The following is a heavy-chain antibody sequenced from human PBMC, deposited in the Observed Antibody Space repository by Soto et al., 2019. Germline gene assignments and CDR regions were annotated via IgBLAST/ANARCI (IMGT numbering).Heavy chain of an antibody. CDR2: IYQSGRT. J-gene: IGHJ6*02. V-gene: IGHV4-30-2*01. Sequence: LSLTCAVAGGSINTFDFSWSWIRQPPGRGLEWIGSIYQSGRTYYIPSLKSRVTMSLEKSKNQFSLKINSVVAADTAIYYCAREMTIFGVAPGGGVDVWGQGTTVTVSS. CDR3: AREMTIFGVAPGGGVDV. CDR1: GGSINTFDFS. D-gene: IGHD3-3*01.